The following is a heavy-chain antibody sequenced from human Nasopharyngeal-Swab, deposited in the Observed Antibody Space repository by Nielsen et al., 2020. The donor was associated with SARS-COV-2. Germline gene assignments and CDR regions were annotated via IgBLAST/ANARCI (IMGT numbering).Heavy chain of an antibody. Sequence: GGSLRLSCAASGFTFSSYEMNWVRQAPGQGLEWVSYISSSGSTIYYADSVKGRFTISRDNAKNSLYLQMNSLRAEDTAVYYCARERDGMDVWGQGTTVTVSS. CDR3: ARERDGMDV. J-gene: IGHJ6*02. CDR2: ISSSGSTI. CDR1: GFTFSSYE. V-gene: IGHV3-48*03.